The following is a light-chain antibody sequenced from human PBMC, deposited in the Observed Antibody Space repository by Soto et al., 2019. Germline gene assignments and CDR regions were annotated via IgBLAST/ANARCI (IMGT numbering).Light chain of an antibody. V-gene: IGKV3-11*01. CDR1: QSVNSY. J-gene: IGKJ5*01. CDR3: QQRNNLPIT. Sequence: EIVLTQSPATLSLSPGERATLSCRASQSVNSYLAWYQQKPGQAPRLLIYDSSNRATGIPARFSGSGSGTDFPLTISSLEPEDFAGYYCQQRNNLPITFGQGTRLEIK. CDR2: DSS.